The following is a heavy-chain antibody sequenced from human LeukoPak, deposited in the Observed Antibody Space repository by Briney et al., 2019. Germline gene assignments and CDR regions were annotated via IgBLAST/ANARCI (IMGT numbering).Heavy chain of an antibody. D-gene: IGHD5-12*01. CDR3: ARGVRWLRSSDY. Sequence: GGSLRLSCAASGFTLSSYWMTWVRQAPGKGLEWVANIKEDGSEKYYVDSVKGRFTISRDNAKNSLYLQMNSLRSEDTAVYYCARGVRWLRSSDYWGQGTLVTVSS. V-gene: IGHV3-7*03. CDR2: IKEDGSEK. J-gene: IGHJ4*02. CDR1: GFTLSSYW.